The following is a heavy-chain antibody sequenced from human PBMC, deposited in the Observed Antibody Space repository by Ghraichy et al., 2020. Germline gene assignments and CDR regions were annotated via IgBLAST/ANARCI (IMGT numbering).Heavy chain of an antibody. CDR2: INPNSGGT. J-gene: IGHJ4*02. Sequence: ASVKVSCKASGYTFTGYYMHWVRQAPGQGLEWMGWINPNSGGTNYAQKFQGWVTMTRDTSISTAYMELSRLRSDDTAVYYCARGGAGGYDLSYFDYWGQGTLVTVSS. CDR3: ARGGAGGYDLSYFDY. D-gene: IGHD5-12*01. V-gene: IGHV1-2*04. CDR1: GYTFTGYY.